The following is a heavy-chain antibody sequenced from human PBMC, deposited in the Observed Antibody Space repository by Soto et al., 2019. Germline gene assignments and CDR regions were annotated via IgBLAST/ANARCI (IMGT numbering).Heavy chain of an antibody. D-gene: IGHD2-21*02. CDR1: GFTFSSYP. Sequence: QVRLVESGGGVVQPERSLRLSCVASGFTFSSYPMHWVRPAPDKGLEWVALIHHDETYKYHADFVKGRLTISRDNSKNTLHLLIKRLTPEDTAVYSCARLSLSTLVTIPDIWGQGTMVIV. V-gene: IGHV3-30*04. J-gene: IGHJ3*02. CDR2: IHHDETYK. CDR3: ARLSLSTLVTIPDI.